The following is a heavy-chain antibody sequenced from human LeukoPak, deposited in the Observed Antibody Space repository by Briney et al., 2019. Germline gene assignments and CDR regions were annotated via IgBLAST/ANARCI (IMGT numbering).Heavy chain of an antibody. J-gene: IGHJ4*02. D-gene: IGHD2-15*01. CDR2: IRYDGSNK. CDR1: GFTFSSYG. CDR3: AKQYCSGGSCYDY. V-gene: IGHV3-30*02. Sequence: PGGSLRLSCAASGFTFSSYGMHWVRQAPGKGLERVAFIRYDGSNKYYADSVKGRFTISRDNSKNTLYLQMNSLRAEDTAVYYCAKQYCSGGSCYDYWGQGTLVTVSS.